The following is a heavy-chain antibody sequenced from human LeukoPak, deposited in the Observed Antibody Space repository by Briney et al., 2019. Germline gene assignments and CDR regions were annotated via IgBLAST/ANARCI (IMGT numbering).Heavy chain of an antibody. J-gene: IGHJ5*02. D-gene: IGHD3-10*01. CDR3: ARGIYGSGSYYNVFDWFDP. Sequence: GESLKISCKGSGYSFTSYWIGWVRQMPGKGLEWMGIIYPGDSDTRYSPSFQGQVTISADKSISTAYLQWSSLKASETAMYYCARGIYGSGSYYNVFDWFDPWRQGTLVTVSS. V-gene: IGHV5-51*01. CDR1: GYSFTSYW. CDR2: IYPGDSDT.